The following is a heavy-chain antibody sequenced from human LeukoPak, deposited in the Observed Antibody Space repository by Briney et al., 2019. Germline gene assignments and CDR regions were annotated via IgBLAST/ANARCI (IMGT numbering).Heavy chain of an antibody. Sequence: QAGGSLRLSCAASGFTFSSYAMSWVRQAPGKGLEWVSAISGSGGSTYYADSVKGRFTISRDNSKNTLYLQMNSLRAEDTAVYYCAKDLPPRRGGYNGFDYWGQGTLVTVSS. J-gene: IGHJ4*02. D-gene: IGHD5-24*01. V-gene: IGHV3-23*01. CDR2: ISGSGGST. CDR1: GFTFSSYA. CDR3: AKDLPPRRGGYNGFDY.